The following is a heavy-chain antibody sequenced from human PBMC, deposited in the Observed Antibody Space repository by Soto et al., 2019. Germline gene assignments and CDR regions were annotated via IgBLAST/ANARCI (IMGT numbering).Heavy chain of an antibody. J-gene: IGHJ5*02. Sequence: TSETLSLTCTVSGGSINSGDYYCSWIRQTPGKGLEYIGFIYNSGTTNYNPSLKSRVTISIDTSKNQFSLKLGSVTAADTAVYYCARERPSDTAMAPFDPWGQGTLVTVSS. CDR3: ARERPSDTAMAPFDP. CDR2: IYNSGTT. CDR1: GGSINSGDYY. D-gene: IGHD5-18*01. V-gene: IGHV4-61*08.